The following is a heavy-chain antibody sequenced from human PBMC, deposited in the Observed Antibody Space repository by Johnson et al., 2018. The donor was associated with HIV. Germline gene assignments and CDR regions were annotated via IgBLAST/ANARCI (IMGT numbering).Heavy chain of an antibody. V-gene: IGHV3-NL1*01. CDR2: IYSGGGT. CDR1: GFTFDDYA. CDR3: AKDVYSGSFDSAFDI. D-gene: IGHD1-26*01. J-gene: IGHJ3*02. Sequence: QVLFVESGGGLVQPGRSLRLSCAASGFTFDDYAMHWVRQAPGMGLQWVAGIYSGGGTQYADSVKGRFAISRDNSKNTLYLQMNSLRDEDTAVYYCAKDVYSGSFDSAFDIWGQGTMVTVSS.